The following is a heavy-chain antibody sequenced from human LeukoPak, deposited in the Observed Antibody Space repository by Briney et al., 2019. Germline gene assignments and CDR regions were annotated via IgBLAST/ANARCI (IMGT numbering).Heavy chain of an antibody. J-gene: IGHJ4*02. CDR3: ARYVGYSSSYRSRPFDY. CDR1: GGSFSGYY. D-gene: IGHD6-13*01. CDR2: INHSGST. Sequence: PSETLSLTCAVYGGSFSGYYWSWIRQPPGKGLEWIGEINHSGSTNYNPSLKSRVTISVDTSKNQFSLKLSSVTAADTAVYYCARYVGYSSSYRSRPFDYWGQGTLVTVSS. V-gene: IGHV4-34*01.